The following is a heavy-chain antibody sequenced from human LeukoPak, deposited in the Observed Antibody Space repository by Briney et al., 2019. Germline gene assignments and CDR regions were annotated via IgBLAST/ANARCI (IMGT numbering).Heavy chain of an antibody. Sequence: ASVKVSCKASGGTVSSYAISWVRQAPGQGLEWMGGIIPIFGTANYAQKFQGRVTITADESTSTAYMELSSLRSEDTAVYYCARAPDILTGYNYYFDYWGQGTLVTVSS. D-gene: IGHD3-9*01. CDR2: IIPIFGTA. V-gene: IGHV1-69*13. J-gene: IGHJ4*02. CDR1: GGTVSSYA. CDR3: ARAPDILTGYNYYFDY.